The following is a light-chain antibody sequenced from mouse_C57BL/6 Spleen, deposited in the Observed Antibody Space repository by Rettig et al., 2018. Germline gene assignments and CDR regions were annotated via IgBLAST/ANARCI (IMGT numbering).Light chain of an antibody. CDR2: GAS. Sequence: MSVGERVTLSCKASENVGTYVSWYQQKPEQSPKLLIYGASNRYTGVPDRFTGSGSATDFTLTISSVQAEDLADYHCGQSYSYPFTFGSGTKLEIK. CDR3: GQSYSYPFT. V-gene: IGKV6-20*01. J-gene: IGKJ4*01. CDR1: ENVGTY.